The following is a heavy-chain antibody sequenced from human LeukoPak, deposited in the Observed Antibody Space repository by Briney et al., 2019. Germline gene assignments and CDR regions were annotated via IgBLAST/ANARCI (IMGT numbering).Heavy chain of an antibody. D-gene: IGHD3-10*02. Sequence: PGGSLRLSCAASGFIFDDYAMYWVRQAPGKGLEWVSSISWNSGSRVYADSVKGRFTISRDNAKNSLYLQMNSLRAEDTAVYYCAELGITMIGGVWGKGTTVTISS. CDR2: ISWNSGSR. CDR3: AELGITMIGGV. J-gene: IGHJ6*04. CDR1: GFIFDDYA. V-gene: IGHV3-9*01.